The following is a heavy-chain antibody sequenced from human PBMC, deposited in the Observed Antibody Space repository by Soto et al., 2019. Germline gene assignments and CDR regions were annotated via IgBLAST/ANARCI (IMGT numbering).Heavy chain of an antibody. CDR2: IYYSGST. CDR1: GGSISSSSYY. D-gene: IGHD3-10*01. J-gene: IGHJ5*02. Sequence: QLLESGPGLVKPSETLSLTCTVSGGSISSSSYYWGWIRQPPGKGLEWIGSIYYSGSTYYNPSLKSRVTISVDTSKNQFSLKLSSVTAADTAVYYCARSLLLWFGELFGGDWFDPWGQGTLVTVSS. V-gene: IGHV4-39*01. CDR3: ARSLLLWFGELFGGDWFDP.